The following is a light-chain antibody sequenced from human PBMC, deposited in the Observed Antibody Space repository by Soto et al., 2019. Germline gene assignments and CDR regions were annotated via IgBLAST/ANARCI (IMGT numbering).Light chain of an antibody. CDR3: SSHTSSRTVV. V-gene: IGLV2-14*01. J-gene: IGLJ2*01. CDR2: DVS. Sequence: QSALTQPASVSGSPGQSITISCTGTSSDIGDSNYVSWYQQHPAKAPKLMIYDVSNRPSGVSNRFSGSKSGNTASLTISGLQAEDEGDYYCSSHTSSRTVVFGGGTQLTVL. CDR1: SSDIGDSNY.